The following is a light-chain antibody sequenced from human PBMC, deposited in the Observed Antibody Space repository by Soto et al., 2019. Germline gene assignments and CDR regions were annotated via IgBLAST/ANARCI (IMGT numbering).Light chain of an antibody. Sequence: DIQMTQSPSSLSASVGDRVTITCRASQSISSYLNWYQQKPGKAPKLLIYAASSLQGGVPSRFSGSGSGTDFTLTISSLKTEDFAAYYCHQSSSTPPTFGGGTKVEIK. V-gene: IGKV1-39*01. J-gene: IGKJ4*01. CDR1: QSISSY. CDR3: HQSSSTPPT. CDR2: AAS.